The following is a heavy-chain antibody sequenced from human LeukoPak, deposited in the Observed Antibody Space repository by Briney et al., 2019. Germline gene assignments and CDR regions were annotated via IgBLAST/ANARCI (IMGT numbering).Heavy chain of an antibody. Sequence: SETLSLTCTVSGGSISSYYWSWIRQPPGKGLEWIGYIYYSGSTNYNPSLKSRVTISVDTSKNQFSLKLSSVTAADTAVYYCARGPGYYGSGSYYPRSNYYYYYGMDVWGQGTTVTVSS. CDR1: GGSISSYY. CDR2: IYYSGST. V-gene: IGHV4-59*01. J-gene: IGHJ6*02. D-gene: IGHD3-10*01. CDR3: ARGPGYYGSGSYYPRSNYYYYYGMDV.